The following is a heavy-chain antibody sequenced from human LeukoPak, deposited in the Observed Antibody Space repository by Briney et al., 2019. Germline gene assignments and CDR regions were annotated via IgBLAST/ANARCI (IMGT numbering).Heavy chain of an antibody. CDR3: AKYGLLWFVP. V-gene: IGHV3-23*01. CDR2: INGGGGST. D-gene: IGHD1-26*01. J-gene: IGHJ5*02. Sequence: AGSLRFSSAAPGSTVISNYMSWVRQAPGKGLMWVAGINGGGGSTYYAELVKGRFTISRDNSTNTLYLQMNSLRAEDTAVYYRAKYGLLWFVPWGQGTLVTVSS. CDR1: GSTVISNY.